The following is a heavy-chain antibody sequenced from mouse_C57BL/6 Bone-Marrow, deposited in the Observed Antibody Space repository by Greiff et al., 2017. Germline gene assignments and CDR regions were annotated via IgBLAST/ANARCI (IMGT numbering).Heavy chain of an antibody. CDR3: ARADYYGSSYWYFDV. CDR1: GYTFTSYG. CDR2: IYPRSGNT. Sequence: VQLQESGAELARPGASVKLSCKASGYTFTSYGISWVKQRTGQGLEWIGEIYPRSGNTYYNEKFKGKATLTADKSSSTAYMERRSLTSEDSAVYFCARADYYGSSYWYFDVWGTGTTVTVSS. J-gene: IGHJ1*03. D-gene: IGHD1-1*01. V-gene: IGHV1-81*01.